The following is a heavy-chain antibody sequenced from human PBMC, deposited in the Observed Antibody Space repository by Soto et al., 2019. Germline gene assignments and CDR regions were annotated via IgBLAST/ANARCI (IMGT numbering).Heavy chain of an antibody. CDR1: GGSTSSYY. CDR2: IYYSGST. J-gene: IGHJ6*02. V-gene: IGHV4-59*01. Sequence: SETLSLTCTVSGGSTSSYYWSWIRQPPGKGLEWIGYIYYSGSTNYNPSLKSRVTMSVDTPKNQFSLKLSSVTAADTAVYYCARRGYGPGFPYYYGMDVWGQGTTVT. D-gene: IGHD3-10*01. CDR3: ARRGYGPGFPYYYGMDV.